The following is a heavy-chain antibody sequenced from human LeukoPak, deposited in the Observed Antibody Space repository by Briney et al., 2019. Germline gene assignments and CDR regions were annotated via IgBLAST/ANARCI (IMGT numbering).Heavy chain of an antibody. D-gene: IGHD5-12*01. CDR3: ARIRDNSGYYLGAFDV. CDR1: GGSIGGSY. Sequence: SETLSLTCTVSGGSIGGSYWSWIRQPAGKGPEWIGRVSASGSTNYNPSLKNRVTMSLDTSKNQFSLNLTSVTAADTAVYSCARIRDNSGYYLGAFDVWGQGTVVTVSS. CDR2: VSASGST. J-gene: IGHJ3*01. V-gene: IGHV4-4*07.